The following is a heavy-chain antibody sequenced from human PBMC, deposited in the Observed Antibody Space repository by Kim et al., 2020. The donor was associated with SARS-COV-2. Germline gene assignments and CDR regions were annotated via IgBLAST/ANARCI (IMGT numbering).Heavy chain of an antibody. Sequence: GGSLRLSCAASGFTFSSYAMSWVRQAPGKGLEWVSVIYSGGSSTYYADSVKGRFTISRDNSKNTLYLQMNSLTAEDTAVYYCAKDLVGYIYGYYFDYSGQGTLVTVSS. D-gene: IGHD5-18*01. V-gene: IGHV3-23*03. CDR2: IYSGGSST. J-gene: IGHJ4*01. CDR3: AKDLVGYIYGYYFDY. CDR1: GFTFSSYA.